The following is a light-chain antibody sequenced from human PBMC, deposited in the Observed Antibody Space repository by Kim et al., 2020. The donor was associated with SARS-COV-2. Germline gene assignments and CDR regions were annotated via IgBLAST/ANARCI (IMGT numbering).Light chain of an antibody. Sequence: VALSQTVRITCQGDSLRSYYATCYPQKPGQAPIVVIYGKHNRPSGIPDRFSGSSSGDTASLTITGTQAGDEADYYCNSRGSNDNVLFGGGTKLTVL. V-gene: IGLV3-19*01. CDR3: NSRGSNDNVL. J-gene: IGLJ2*01. CDR2: GKH. CDR1: SLRSYY.